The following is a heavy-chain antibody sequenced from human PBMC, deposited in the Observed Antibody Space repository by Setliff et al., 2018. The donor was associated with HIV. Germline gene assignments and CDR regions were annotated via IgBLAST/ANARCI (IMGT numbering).Heavy chain of an antibody. CDR1: GYTFTDYF. D-gene: IGHD1-26*01. Sequence: ASVKVSCKASGYTFTDYFLHWVRQAPGQGLEWMGRINPNSGGTNYAQKFQGRVTMTRDTSISTAYMELSRLRSDDTAVYYCAREYIVGATKAFDYWGQGTLVTVSS. J-gene: IGHJ4*02. CDR2: INPNSGGT. CDR3: AREYIVGATKAFDY. V-gene: IGHV1-2*06.